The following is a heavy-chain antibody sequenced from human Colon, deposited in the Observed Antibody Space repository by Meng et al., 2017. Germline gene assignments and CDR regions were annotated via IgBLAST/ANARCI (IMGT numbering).Heavy chain of an antibody. D-gene: IGHD5-12*01. CDR3: ARVPVAHNWFDP. CDR2: IAYNGKT. CDR1: GYTFTTYG. V-gene: IGHV1-18*04. Sequence: ASVKVSCKASGYTFTTYGITWVRQAPGQGLEWLGWIAYNGKTNYAQNMQGRVTMTADTSTTTAYMELRSLRSDDTAVYYCARVPVAHNWFDPWGQGTLVTVSS. J-gene: IGHJ5*02.